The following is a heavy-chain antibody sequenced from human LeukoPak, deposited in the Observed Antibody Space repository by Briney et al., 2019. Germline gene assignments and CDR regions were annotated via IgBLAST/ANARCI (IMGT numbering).Heavy chain of an antibody. CDR2: INHSGST. V-gene: IGHV4-34*01. D-gene: IGHD5-18*01. Sequence: SETLSLTCAVYGGSFSGCYWSWIRQPPGKGLEWIGEINHSGSTNYNPSLKSRVTISVDTSKNQFSLKLSAVSAADTAVYYCARGYSYGYSYWGQGTLVTVSS. J-gene: IGHJ4*02. CDR3: ARGYSYGYSY. CDR1: GGSFSGCY.